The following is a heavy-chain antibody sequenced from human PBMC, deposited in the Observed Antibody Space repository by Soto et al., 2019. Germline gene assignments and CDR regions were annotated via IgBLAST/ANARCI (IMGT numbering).Heavy chain of an antibody. CDR2: ITWNSDTI. D-gene: IGHD4-17*01. J-gene: IGHJ4*02. Sequence: GGSLRLSCAASGFTFDDYAMHWVRQAPGKGLEWVSGITWNSDTIGYADSVKGRFTISRDNAKNSLYLQMNSLRAEDTALYYCATLPYGAKGNFDFWGQGTLVTVSS. CDR1: GFTFDDYA. V-gene: IGHV3-9*01. CDR3: ATLPYGAKGNFDF.